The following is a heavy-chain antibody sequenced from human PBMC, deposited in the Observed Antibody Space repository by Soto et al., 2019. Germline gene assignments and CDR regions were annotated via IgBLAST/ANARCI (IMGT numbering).Heavy chain of an antibody. CDR2: INHSGST. D-gene: IGHD3-3*01. CDR3: ARGVRRYYDFWKSLNYYYYMDV. J-gene: IGHJ6*03. CDR1: GGSFSGYY. Sequence: SETLSLTCAVYGGSFSGYYWSWIRQPPGKGLEWIGEINHSGSTNYNPSLKSRVTISVDTSKNQFSLKLSSVTAADTAVYYCARGVRRYYDFWKSLNYYYYMDVWGKGTTVTVSS. V-gene: IGHV4-34*01.